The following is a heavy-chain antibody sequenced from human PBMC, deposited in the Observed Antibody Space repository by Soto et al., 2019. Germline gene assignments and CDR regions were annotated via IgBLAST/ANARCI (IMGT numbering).Heavy chain of an antibody. CDR2: ISYSGST. Sequence: QVQLQESGPGLVKPSQTLSLTCTVSGGSVSSGSYYWSWIRQHPGKGLEWIGYISYSGSTYYNPSLQSRLTISVDTAKNRFSLKLSSVTAADTAVYYCSGEFPYGPSTSCYAEYWGPGTLVTVSS. D-gene: IGHD2-2*01. J-gene: IGHJ4*02. V-gene: IGHV4-31*03. CDR3: SGEFPYGPSTSCYAEY. CDR1: GGSVSSGSYY.